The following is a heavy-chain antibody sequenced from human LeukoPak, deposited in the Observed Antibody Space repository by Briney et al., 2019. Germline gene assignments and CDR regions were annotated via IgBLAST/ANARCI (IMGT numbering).Heavy chain of an antibody. Sequence: PSETLSLTCTVSGDSISTSYWSWIRQPAGKRMEWIGRIFASGETNYNPSLESRVIMSRDTSNNQFFLRLTSVTAADTAVYYCVRDRYTWHDRDWFDSWGQGTLVTVSS. J-gene: IGHJ5*01. D-gene: IGHD1-20*01. CDR2: IFASGET. V-gene: IGHV4-4*07. CDR1: GDSISTSY. CDR3: VRDRYTWHDRDWFDS.